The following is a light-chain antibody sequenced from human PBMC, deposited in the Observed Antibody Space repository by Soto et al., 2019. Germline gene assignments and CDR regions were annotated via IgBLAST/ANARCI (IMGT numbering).Light chain of an antibody. V-gene: IGKV3-15*01. CDR3: QQYNNWPPT. J-gene: IGKJ2*01. Sequence: EIVMTQSQATLYVSPGERATLSCRASQSVSSNLAWYQQKPGQAPRLLIYGASTKATGIPARFSGSGSGTAVTLTISSLQSEDFAVYYCQQYNNWPPTFGQGTKLEIK. CDR1: QSVSSN. CDR2: GAS.